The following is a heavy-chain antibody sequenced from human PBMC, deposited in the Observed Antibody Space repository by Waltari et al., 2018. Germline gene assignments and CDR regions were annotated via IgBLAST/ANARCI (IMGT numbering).Heavy chain of an antibody. V-gene: IGHV4-34*01. CDR3: ARQFSSGWYSEY. CDR2: INHSGST. CDR1: GGSFGVYY. Sequence: QVQLQQWGAGLLKPSETLSLPCAVYGGSFGVYYWSWIRQSPGKGLEWIGEINHSGSTNYNPSLKSRVTISVDTSKNQFSLKVSSVTAADTAVYYCARQFSSGWYSEYWGQGTLVTVSS. D-gene: IGHD6-19*01. J-gene: IGHJ4*02.